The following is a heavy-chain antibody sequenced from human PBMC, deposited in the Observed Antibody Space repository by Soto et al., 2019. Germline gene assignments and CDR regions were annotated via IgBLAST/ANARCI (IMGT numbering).Heavy chain of an antibody. D-gene: IGHD4-4*01. CDR2: IVPVFGRA. J-gene: IGHJ3*02. V-gene: IGHV1-69*12. Sequence: QVQLVQSGAEVKKPGSSVKVSCKVSGGTFSSSGISWVRQAPGQGLEWMGGIVPVFGRANHAQKFQGRVTITADESTSTAYMELSSLRSEDTAVYYWTVEVTPYGFDIWGQGTMVIVSS. CDR3: TVEVTPYGFDI. CDR1: GGTFSSSG.